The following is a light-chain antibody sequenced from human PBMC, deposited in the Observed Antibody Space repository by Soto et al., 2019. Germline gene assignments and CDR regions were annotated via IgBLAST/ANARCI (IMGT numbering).Light chain of an antibody. CDR2: DAS. Sequence: IQLTQSPSPLSASLGDRVTITCRASQSISSWLAWYQQKPGKAPKLLIYDASSLESGVPYRFSGSGSGTELTLTISSLQTDDFATYYCQQYNSYPGTFGQGTKVDIK. CDR3: QQYNSYPGT. CDR1: QSISSW. V-gene: IGKV1-5*01. J-gene: IGKJ1*01.